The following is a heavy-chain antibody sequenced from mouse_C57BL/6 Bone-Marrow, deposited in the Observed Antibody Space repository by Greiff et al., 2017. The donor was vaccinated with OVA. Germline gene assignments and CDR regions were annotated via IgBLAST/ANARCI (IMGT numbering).Heavy chain of an antibody. CDR2: IDPNSGGT. CDR1: GYTFTSYW. Sequence: QVQLKQPGAELVKPGASVKLSCKASGYTFTSYWMHWVKQRPGRGLEWIGRIDPNSGGTKYNEKFKSKATLTVDTPSSTAYMQLNSLTSEDSAVEYCARSGWILRAMDYWGQGTSVTVSS. D-gene: IGHD2-3*01. J-gene: IGHJ4*01. V-gene: IGHV1-72*01. CDR3: ARSGWILRAMDY.